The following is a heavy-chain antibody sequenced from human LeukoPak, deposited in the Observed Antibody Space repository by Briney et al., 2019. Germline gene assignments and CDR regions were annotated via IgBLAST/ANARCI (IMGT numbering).Heavy chain of an antibody. Sequence: PGGSLRLSCAASGFTFISYTMNWVRQAPGKGLEWVSSISSSSSYIYYADSIKGRFTISRDNAKNSLFLQMNGLRAEDTAVYYCARGLGNPYYFDYWGQGTLVTVSS. V-gene: IGHV3-21*01. CDR1: GFTFISYT. CDR2: ISSSSSYI. D-gene: IGHD7-27*01. J-gene: IGHJ4*02. CDR3: ARGLGNPYYFDY.